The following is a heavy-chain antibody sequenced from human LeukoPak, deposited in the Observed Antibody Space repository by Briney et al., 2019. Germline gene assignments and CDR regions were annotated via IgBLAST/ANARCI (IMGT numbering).Heavy chain of an antibody. V-gene: IGHV4-39*07. Sequence: PSETLSLTCTVSGGSISSSSYYWGWIRQPPGKGLEWIGSIYYSGSTYYNPSLKSRVTISVDTSKNQFSLKLSSVTAADTAVYYCAMELWSWHGMDVWGQGTTVTVSS. D-gene: IGHD5-18*01. CDR2: IYYSGST. J-gene: IGHJ6*02. CDR1: GGSISSSSYY. CDR3: AMELWSWHGMDV.